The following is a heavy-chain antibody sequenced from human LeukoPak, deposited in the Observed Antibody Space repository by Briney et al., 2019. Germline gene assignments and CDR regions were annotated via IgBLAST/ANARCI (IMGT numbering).Heavy chain of an antibody. V-gene: IGHV4-61*01. J-gene: IGHJ6*02. CDR2: IYYSGST. CDR1: GGSVSSGSYY. Sequence: SETLSLTCTVSGGSVSSGSYYWSWIRQPPGKGLEWIGYIYYSGSTNYNPSLKSRVTISVDTSKNQFSLKLSSVTAADTAVYYCATTFSTYDSSGYGSAYYYYGLDVWGQGTTVTVSS. D-gene: IGHD3-22*01. CDR3: ATTFSTYDSSGYGSAYYYYGLDV.